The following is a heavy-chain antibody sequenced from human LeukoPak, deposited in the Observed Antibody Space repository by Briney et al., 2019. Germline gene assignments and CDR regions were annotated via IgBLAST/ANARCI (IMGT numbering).Heavy chain of an antibody. CDR2: ISGSGGST. CDR3: AKDGEQWTQGWYFDL. Sequence: PGGSLRLSCAASGFTFSSYAMSWVRQAPGKGLEWVSAISGSGGSTYYADSVKGRFTISRDNSKNTLYLQMNSLRAEDTAVYYCAKDGEQWTQGWYFDLWGRGTLVTVSS. J-gene: IGHJ2*01. D-gene: IGHD6-19*01. V-gene: IGHV3-23*01. CDR1: GFTFSSYA.